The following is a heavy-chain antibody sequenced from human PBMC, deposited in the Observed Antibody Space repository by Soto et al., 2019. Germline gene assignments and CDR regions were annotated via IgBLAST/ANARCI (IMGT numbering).Heavy chain of an antibody. CDR3: ASSKRPTVLVDY. Sequence: SETLSLTCAVSGDSINSSNWWSCVRQPPGKGLEWIGEIYHSGTINYNPSLKSRISISLDKSKNQFSLKLNSVTAADTAVYFCASSKRPTVLVDYWGQGALVTVSS. J-gene: IGHJ4*02. V-gene: IGHV4-4*02. CDR2: IYHSGTI. CDR1: GDSINSSNW. D-gene: IGHD2-8*02.